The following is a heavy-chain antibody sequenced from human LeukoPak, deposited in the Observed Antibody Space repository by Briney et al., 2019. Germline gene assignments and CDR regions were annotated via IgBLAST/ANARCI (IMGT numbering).Heavy chain of an antibody. J-gene: IGHJ4*02. D-gene: IGHD1-26*01. CDR3: ARRGSGSFTN. V-gene: IGHV4-34*01. CDR1: GGSFSGYY. Sequence: PSETLSLTCAVYGGSFSGYYWSWIRQPPGKGLEWIGEINHSGSTNYNPSLKSRVTISVDTSKNQFSPKLSSVTAADTAVYYCARRGSGSFTNWGQGTLVTVSS. CDR2: INHSGST.